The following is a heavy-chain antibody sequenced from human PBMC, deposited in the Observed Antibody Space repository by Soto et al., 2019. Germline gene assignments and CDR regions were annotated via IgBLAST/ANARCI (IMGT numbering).Heavy chain of an antibody. Sequence: EVQLVESGGGLVKPGGSLRLSCAASGFIFTTATMTWVRQAPGKGLEWVGRIYSKGDGGTTHYAAPVKGRFLISRDDSKNTLYLQMNSLKSGDTAVYYGSSFRGIGWGQETLVTVS. CDR1: GFIFTTAT. V-gene: IGHV3-15*07. CDR3: SSFRGIG. J-gene: IGHJ4*02. D-gene: IGHD3-10*01. CDR2: IYSKGDGGTT.